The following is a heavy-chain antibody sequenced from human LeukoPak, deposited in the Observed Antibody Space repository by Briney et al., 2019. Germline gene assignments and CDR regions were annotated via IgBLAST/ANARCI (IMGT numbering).Heavy chain of an antibody. CDR2: IRYDGSNK. CDR1: GFTFSNYG. J-gene: IGHJ4*02. CDR3: AKAPNLVAAPDY. Sequence: GGSLRLSCAASGFTFSNYGMHWVRQAPGKGLEWVAFIRYDGSNKYYGDSVKGRFTISRDNSKNTLYLQMNSLRAEGTAVYYCAKAPNLVAAPDYWGQGTLVTVSS. D-gene: IGHD2-15*01. V-gene: IGHV3-30*02.